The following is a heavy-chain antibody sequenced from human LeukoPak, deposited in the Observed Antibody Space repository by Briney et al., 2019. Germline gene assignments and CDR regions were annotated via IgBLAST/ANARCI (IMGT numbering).Heavy chain of an antibody. V-gene: IGHV1-69*04. CDR3: ARVLRYFDFNFDY. Sequence: SVKVSCKASGGTFISYAISWVRQAPGQGLEWMGRIIPILGIANYAQKLQGRVTITADKSTSTAYMELSSLRSEDTAVYYCARVLRYFDFNFDYWGQGTLVTVSS. D-gene: IGHD3-9*01. CDR1: GGTFISYA. J-gene: IGHJ4*02. CDR2: IIPILGIA.